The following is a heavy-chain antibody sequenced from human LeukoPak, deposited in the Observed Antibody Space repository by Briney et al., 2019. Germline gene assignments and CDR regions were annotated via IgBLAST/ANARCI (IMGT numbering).Heavy chain of an antibody. Sequence: PGGSLRLSCAASGFTFSSYAMSWVRQAPGKGLEWVSSLGVGGVSTYYADSVKGRFTISRDTSKNTLFLQMNSLRVEDTAVYYCAKVPGRWLAYNYFDYWGQGTLVTVSS. V-gene: IGHV3-23*01. CDR3: AKVPGRWLAYNYFDY. CDR1: GFTFSSYA. CDR2: LGVGGVST. D-gene: IGHD6-19*01. J-gene: IGHJ4*02.